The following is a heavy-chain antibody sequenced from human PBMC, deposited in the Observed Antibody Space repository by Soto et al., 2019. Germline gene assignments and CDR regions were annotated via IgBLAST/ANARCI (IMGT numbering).Heavy chain of an antibody. CDR3: AAGNYYGNYYYYGMDV. CDR2: IVVGSGNT. Sequence: SVKVSCKASGFTFTSSAVQWVRQARGQRLEWIGWIVVGSGNTNYAQKFQERVTITRDMSTSTAYMELSSLRSEDTAVYYCAAGNYYGNYYYYGMDVWGQGTTVTVSS. V-gene: IGHV1-58*01. D-gene: IGHD3-22*01. J-gene: IGHJ6*02. CDR1: GFTFTSSA.